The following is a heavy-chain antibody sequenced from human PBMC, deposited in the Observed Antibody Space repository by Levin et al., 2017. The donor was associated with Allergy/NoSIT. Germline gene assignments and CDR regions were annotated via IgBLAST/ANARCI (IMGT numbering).Heavy chain of an antibody. V-gene: IGHV3-74*01. D-gene: IGHD2-21*02. CDR2: INSDGSST. Sequence: ETLSLTCAASGFTFSSYLMHWVRQAPGKGLVWVSRINSDGSSTSYADSVKGRFTISRDNAKNTLYLQMNSLTADDTAVYYCARGYSYCGGDCYYYWGQGTLVTVSS. J-gene: IGHJ4*02. CDR1: GFTFSSYL. CDR3: ARGYSYCGGDCYYY.